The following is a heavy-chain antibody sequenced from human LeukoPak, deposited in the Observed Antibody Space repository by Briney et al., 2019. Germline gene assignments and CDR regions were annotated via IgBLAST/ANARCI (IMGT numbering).Heavy chain of an antibody. J-gene: IGHJ3*02. Sequence: GGSLRLSCAASGYTFGDYGMSWVRHVPGKGLEWVSAISGSGGSTYYADSVKGRFTISRDNSKNTLYLQMNSLRAEDTAVYYCARHVSDAFDIWGQGTMVTVSS. D-gene: IGHD5/OR15-5a*01. V-gene: IGHV3-23*01. CDR3: ARHVSDAFDI. CDR2: ISGSGGST. CDR1: GYTFGDYG.